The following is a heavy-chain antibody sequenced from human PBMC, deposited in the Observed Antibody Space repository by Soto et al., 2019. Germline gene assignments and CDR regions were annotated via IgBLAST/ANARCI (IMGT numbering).Heavy chain of an antibody. CDR3: AREGRGKKAGYNGLVSLGY. CDR2: IIPIFNST. J-gene: IGHJ4*02. Sequence: SVKVSCKVSGSRFSNYVISWVRQAPGHGLEWLGRIIPIFNSTKYAQSFRGRVTITADKSTSTASLELSSLRSDDTAVYYCAREGRGKKAGYNGLVSLGYWGQGTLVTVSS. CDR1: GSRFSNYV. V-gene: IGHV1-69*06. D-gene: IGHD2-2*02.